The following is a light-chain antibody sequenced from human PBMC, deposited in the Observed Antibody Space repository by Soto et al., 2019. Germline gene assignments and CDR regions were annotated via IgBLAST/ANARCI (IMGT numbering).Light chain of an antibody. Sequence: QSVLTQPRSVSGSPGQSVTISCAGSSSDVGFYNYVSWYQQHPDKAPRLVIYDVTKRPSGVPDRFSGSRSGNTASLTISGLQADDEADYFCFSFAGSYTFLFGGGTKLTVL. V-gene: IGLV2-11*01. J-gene: IGLJ2*01. CDR1: SSDVGFYNY. CDR2: DVT. CDR3: FSFAGSYTFL.